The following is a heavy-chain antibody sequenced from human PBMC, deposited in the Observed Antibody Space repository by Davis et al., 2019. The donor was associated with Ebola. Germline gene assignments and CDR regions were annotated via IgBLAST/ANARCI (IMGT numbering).Heavy chain of an antibody. D-gene: IGHD3-22*01. CDR1: RFTFNSLA. V-gene: IGHV3-30*02. CDR2: ISFDGSKT. J-gene: IGHJ6*04. Sequence: GESLKISCAASRFTFNSLAMHWVRQSPSKGLEWVAFISFDGSKTYYVDSVRGRFTISRDNVRNTLYLQMDSLRVEDTAVYFCAKDYYDNRGCALDVWGKGTTVIVSS. CDR3: AKDYYDNRGCALDV.